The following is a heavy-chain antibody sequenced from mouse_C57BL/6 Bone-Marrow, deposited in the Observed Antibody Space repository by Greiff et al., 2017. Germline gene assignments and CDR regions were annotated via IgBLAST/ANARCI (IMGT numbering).Heavy chain of an antibody. J-gene: IGHJ1*03. D-gene: IGHD1-1*01. V-gene: IGHV1-69*01. CDR1: GYTFTSYW. CDR2: IDPSDSYT. Sequence: QVQLQQPGADLVMPGASVKLSCKASGYTFTSYWMHWVKQRPGQGLEWIGEIDPSDSYTNYKQKFKGKSTLTVDKSSSTAYMQLSSLTSEDSAVYYCSTEFYYYGSSCWYFAFWGTGTTVTVSA. CDR3: STEFYYYGSSCWYFAF.